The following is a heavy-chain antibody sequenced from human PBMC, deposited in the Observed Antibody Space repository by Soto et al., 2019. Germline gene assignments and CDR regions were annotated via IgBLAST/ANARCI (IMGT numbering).Heavy chain of an antibody. CDR3: ARDRDDSSGSQVVGMDV. D-gene: IGHD3-22*01. CDR2: IYYSGST. J-gene: IGHJ6*02. V-gene: IGHV4-30-4*01. CDR1: GGSISSGDYY. Sequence: PSETLSLTCTVSGGSISSGDYYWSWIRQPAGKGLEWIGYIYYSGSTYYNPSLKSRVTISVDTSKNQFSLKLSSVTAADTAVYYCARDRDDSSGSQVVGMDVWGQGTTVTVSS.